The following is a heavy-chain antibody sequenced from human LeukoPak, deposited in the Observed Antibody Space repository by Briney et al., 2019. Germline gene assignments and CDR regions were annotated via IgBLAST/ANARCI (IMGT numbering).Heavy chain of an antibody. CDR2: IRYDGSNK. J-gene: IGHJ6*03. V-gene: IGHV3-30*02. CDR1: GFTFSSYG. CDR3: AKDRSSWTDYYYYMDV. Sequence: PGGSLGLSCAASGFTFSSYGMHWVRQAPGKGLEWVAFIRYDGSNKYYADSVKGRFTISRDSSKNTLYLQMNSLRAEDTAVYYCAKDRSSWTDYYYYMDVWGKGTTVTVSS. D-gene: IGHD6-13*01.